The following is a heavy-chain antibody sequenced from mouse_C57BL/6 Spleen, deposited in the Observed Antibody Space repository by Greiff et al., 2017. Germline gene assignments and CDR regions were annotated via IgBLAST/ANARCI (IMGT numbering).Heavy chain of an antibody. Sequence: VQLKESGGGLVKPGGSLKLSCAASGFTFSSYAMSWVRQTPEKRLEWVATISDGGSYTYYPDNVKGRFTISRDNAKNNLYLQMSHLKSEDTAMYYCVRDRWLLRGGDFDYWGQGTTLTVSS. CDR1: GFTFSSYA. D-gene: IGHD2-3*01. V-gene: IGHV5-4*01. CDR2: ISDGGSYT. J-gene: IGHJ2*01. CDR3: VRDRWLLRGGDFDY.